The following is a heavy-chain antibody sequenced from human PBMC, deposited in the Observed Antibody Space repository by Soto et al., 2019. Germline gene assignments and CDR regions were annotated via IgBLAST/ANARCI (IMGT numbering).Heavy chain of an antibody. CDR3: AHRPNWGINGLGA. CDR2: IYWNDDK. V-gene: IGHV2-5*01. Sequence: SGPTLVNPTQTLTLTCTLSGFSLNTAGGGVVWIRQPPGKALEWLVLIYWNDDKRYSPSLNNRLTITKDTSRNQVGLTMTNVAPDDTGTYYCAHRPNWGINGLGAWGQGTTVTVSS. D-gene: IGHD7-27*01. J-gene: IGHJ6*02. CDR1: GFSLNTAGGG.